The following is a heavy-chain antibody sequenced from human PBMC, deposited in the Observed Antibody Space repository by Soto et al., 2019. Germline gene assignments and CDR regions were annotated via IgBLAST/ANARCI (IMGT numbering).Heavy chain of an antibody. D-gene: IGHD2-2*01. CDR2: ISGSGGST. J-gene: IGHJ6*02. CDR1: GFTFSCYA. Sequence: GGSLRLSCAASGFTFSCYAMSWVRQAPGKGLEWVSAISGSGGSTYYADSVKGRFTISRDNSKNTLYLQMNSLRAEDTAVYYCAKESCSSTSCYGPYYYYGMDVWGQGTTVTVSS. CDR3: AKESCSSTSCYGPYYYYGMDV. V-gene: IGHV3-23*01.